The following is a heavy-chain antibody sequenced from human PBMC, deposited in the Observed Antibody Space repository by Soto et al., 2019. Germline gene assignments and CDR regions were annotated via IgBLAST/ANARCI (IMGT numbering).Heavy chain of an antibody. CDR1: GGSISSYY. Sequence: QVQLQESGPGLVKPSETLTLTCTVSGGSISSYYWSWIRQPPGKGLEWIWYIFYSGSTNYNPSLKSRVTISVDTSKNQFSLKLSSVTAADTAVYYCARRYGSAFDIWCHATMVTVSS. J-gene: IGHJ3*02. D-gene: IGHD4-17*01. V-gene: IGHV4-59*01. CDR3: ARRYGSAFDI. CDR2: IFYSGST.